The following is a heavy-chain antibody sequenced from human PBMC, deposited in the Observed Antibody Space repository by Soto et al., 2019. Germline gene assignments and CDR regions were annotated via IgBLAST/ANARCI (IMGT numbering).Heavy chain of an antibody. J-gene: IGHJ4*02. V-gene: IGHV3-21*01. CDR1: GFTFSSYN. D-gene: IGHD2-2*01. CDR2: LSSSSTYI. CDR3: VRPYCSGTGCYPGIVY. Sequence: PGGSLRLSCAASGFTFSSYNMNWVRQAPGKGLEWVSSLSSSSTYIYYADSVKGRFTISRDNAKNSLYLQMNSLRAEDTAIYYCVRPYCSGTGCYPGIVYWGQGTQVTVSS.